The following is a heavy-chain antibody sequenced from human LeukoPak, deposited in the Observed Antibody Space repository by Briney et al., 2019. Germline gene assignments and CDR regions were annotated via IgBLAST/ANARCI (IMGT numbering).Heavy chain of an antibody. CDR2: IYYTGST. D-gene: IGHD1-26*01. Sequence: PSETLSLTCSVSGASISGGTYYWGWIRQPPGKGLEWIGSIYYTGSTYDNPSLKSRVTISEDTSKNQFPLKLSSVTAADTAVYYCARRGGSGRAFDYWGQGTLVTVSS. J-gene: IGHJ4*02. CDR1: GASISGGTYY. V-gene: IGHV4-39*01. CDR3: ARRGGSGRAFDY.